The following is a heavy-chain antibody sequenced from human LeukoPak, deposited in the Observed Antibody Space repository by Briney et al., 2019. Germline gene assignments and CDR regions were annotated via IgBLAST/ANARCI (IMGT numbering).Heavy chain of an antibody. CDR1: GYTFTGSY. J-gene: IGHJ6*02. Sequence: SVKVSCKTSGYTFTGSYMHWVRQAPGQGLEWMGGIIPIFGTANYAQKFQRRVTITTDESTSTAYMELSSLRSEDTAVYYCARLYDYVWGTMEGADVWGQGTTVTVSS. CDR3: ARLYDYVWGTMEGADV. D-gene: IGHD3-16*01. V-gene: IGHV1-69*05. CDR2: IIPIFGTA.